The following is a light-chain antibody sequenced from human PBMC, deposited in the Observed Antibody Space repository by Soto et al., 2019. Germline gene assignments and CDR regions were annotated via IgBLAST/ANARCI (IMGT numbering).Light chain of an antibody. CDR1: RSNIGSNT. CDR2: SND. Sequence: QLVLTQPPSASGTPGQRVTISCSGSRSNIGSNTVNWYHQIPGTAPKLLIYSNDQRPSGVPDRFSGSKSGTSASLVISGLQSEDEADYYCAAWDDSLNGAVFGGGTKLTVL. V-gene: IGLV1-44*01. J-gene: IGLJ7*01. CDR3: AAWDDSLNGAV.